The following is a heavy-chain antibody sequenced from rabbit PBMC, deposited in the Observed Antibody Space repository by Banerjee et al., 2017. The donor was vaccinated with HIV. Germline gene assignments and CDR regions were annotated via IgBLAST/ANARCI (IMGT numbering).Heavy chain of an antibody. Sequence: QEQLEESGGDLVKPEGSLTLTCTASEFTLSSYDMCWVRQAPGKGLEWIGCINTSSGNTVYASWAKGRFTISKTSSTTVTLQMTSLTAADTATYFCARDLAGVIGWNFGLWGPGTLVTVS. CDR3: ARDLAGVIGWNFGL. D-gene: IGHD4-1*01. CDR2: INTSSGNT. V-gene: IGHV1S45*01. J-gene: IGHJ4*01. CDR1: EFTLSSYD.